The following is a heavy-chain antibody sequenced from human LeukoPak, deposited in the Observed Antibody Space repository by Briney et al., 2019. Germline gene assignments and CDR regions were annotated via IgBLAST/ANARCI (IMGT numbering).Heavy chain of an antibody. Sequence: ASVKVSFKVSGYTLTELSMHWVRQAPGKGLEWMGGFDPEDGETIYAQKFQGRVTMTEDTSTDTAYMELSSLRSEDTAVYYCATVTAAGSWFDPWGQGTLVTVSS. CDR1: GYTLTELS. CDR3: ATVTAAGSWFDP. D-gene: IGHD6-13*01. V-gene: IGHV1-24*01. J-gene: IGHJ5*02. CDR2: FDPEDGET.